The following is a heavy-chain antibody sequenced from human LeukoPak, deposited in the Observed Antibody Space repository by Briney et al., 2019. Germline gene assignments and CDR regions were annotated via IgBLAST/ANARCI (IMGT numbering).Heavy chain of an antibody. CDR1: GFTFSSYS. V-gene: IGHV4-34*01. CDR3: ARGLIRGYSYADDY. CDR2: INHSGST. J-gene: IGHJ4*02. D-gene: IGHD5-18*01. Sequence: GSLRLSCAASGFTFSSYSMNWVRQPPGKGLEWIGEINHSGSTNYNPSLKSRVTISVDTSKNQFSLKLSSVTAADTAVYYCARGLIRGYSYADDYWGQGTLVTVSS.